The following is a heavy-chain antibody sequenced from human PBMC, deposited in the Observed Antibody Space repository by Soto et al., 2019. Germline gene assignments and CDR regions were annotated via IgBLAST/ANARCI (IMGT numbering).Heavy chain of an antibody. CDR2: IYYSGST. V-gene: IGHV4-39*01. D-gene: IGHD6-13*01. J-gene: IGHJ6*02. Sequence: QLQLQESGPGLVKPSETLSLTCTVSGGSISSSSYYWGWIRQPPGKGLEWIGSIYYSGSTYYNPPRRSRGRIPVDTSQNRFARKLSSVTAQDTAVYYCAYSSSWYAGMDVWGQGTTVTVSS. CDR3: AYSSSWYAGMDV. CDR1: GGSISSSSYY.